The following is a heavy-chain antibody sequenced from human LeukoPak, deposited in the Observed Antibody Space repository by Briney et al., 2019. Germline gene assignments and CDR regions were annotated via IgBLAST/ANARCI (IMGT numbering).Heavy chain of an antibody. CDR2: IYDSGST. CDR3: ARDCSGGSCYGAFDI. Sequence: SETLSLTCTVSGASIRSGDYYWSWIRQPPGKGLEWIGYIYDSGSTYYNPSLKSRITISVDTSENRFSLKLSSVTATDTAVYYCARDCSGGSCYGAFDIRGQGTMVTVSS. J-gene: IGHJ3*02. D-gene: IGHD2-15*01. V-gene: IGHV4-30-4*01. CDR1: GASIRSGDYY.